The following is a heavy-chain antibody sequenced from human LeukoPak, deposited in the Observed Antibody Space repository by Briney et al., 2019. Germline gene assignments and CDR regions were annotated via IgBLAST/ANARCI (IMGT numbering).Heavy chain of an antibody. CDR3: ATDRGRDSSSWYWFDP. J-gene: IGHJ5*02. D-gene: IGHD6-13*01. CDR2: IGAYNGNT. Sequence: ASVKVSCKASRYTFTSYGISWVRQAPGQGRAGVGWIGAYNGNTNYAQKFQGRVTMTEDTSTDTAYMELSSLRSEDTAVYYCATDRGRDSSSWYWFDPWGQGTLVTVSS. CDR1: RYTFTSYG. V-gene: IGHV1-18*01.